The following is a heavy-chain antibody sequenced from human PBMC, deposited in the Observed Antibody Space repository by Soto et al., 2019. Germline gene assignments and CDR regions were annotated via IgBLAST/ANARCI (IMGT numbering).Heavy chain of an antibody. CDR1: GFTFSSYS. Sequence: GGSLRLSCAASGFTFSSYSMNWVRQAPGKGLEWVSSVSSGSSYIYYADSVKGRFTISRDNAKNSLYLQMNSLRAEDTAVYYCARSSGGSGKLWNYYGMDVWGQGTTVTVSS. D-gene: IGHD3-10*01. CDR3: ARSSGGSGKLWNYYGMDV. J-gene: IGHJ6*02. CDR2: VSSGSSYI. V-gene: IGHV3-21*06.